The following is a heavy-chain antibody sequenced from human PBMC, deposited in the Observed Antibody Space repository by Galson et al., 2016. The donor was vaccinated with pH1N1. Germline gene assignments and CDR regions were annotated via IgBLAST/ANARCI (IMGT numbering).Heavy chain of an antibody. D-gene: IGHD3-10*01. CDR2: ISWNSGSK. J-gene: IGHJ4*02. V-gene: IGHV3-9*01. CDR1: GFTFDDYA. Sequence: SLRLSCAASGFTFDDYAMHWVRQAPGKGLEWVSNISWNSGSKGYADSVEGRFTISRDNAKYSLYLQMNSLRAEDTALYYCAKDRDYYGSGPTDYWGQGTLVTVSS. CDR3: AKDRDYYGSGPTDY.